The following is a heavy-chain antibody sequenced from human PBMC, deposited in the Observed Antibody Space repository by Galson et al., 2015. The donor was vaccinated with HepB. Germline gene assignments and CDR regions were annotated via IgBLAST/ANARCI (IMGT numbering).Heavy chain of an antibody. CDR3: ARDSRLELQLNNYYSYGMDV. Sequence: SVKVSCKAPGYDFNKYGLSWVRQAPGQGLEWMGWVSGYDGSANYAPKFQGRVTMTTEASTGTAFMEMRSLRSDDTAVYYCARDSRLELQLNNYYSYGMDVWGQGTAVVVS. CDR2: VSGYDGSA. D-gene: IGHD1-7*01. CDR1: GYDFNKYG. J-gene: IGHJ6*02. V-gene: IGHV1-18*01.